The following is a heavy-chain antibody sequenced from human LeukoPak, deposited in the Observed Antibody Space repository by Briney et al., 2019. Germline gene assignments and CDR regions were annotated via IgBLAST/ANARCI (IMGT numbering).Heavy chain of an antibody. Sequence: PWGSLRLSGAASRFTFINFDMDWVRQAPGKGLEGVAFIRYDGSNEYYADSVKGRFTISTDRSKNTLYLHMNSLRPDDTAVYYCAKGSSRPYSHYMDVWGKGTTVIISS. CDR3: AKGSSRPYSHYMDV. V-gene: IGHV3-30*02. CDR2: IRYDGSNE. J-gene: IGHJ6*03. CDR1: RFTFINFD. D-gene: IGHD6-13*01.